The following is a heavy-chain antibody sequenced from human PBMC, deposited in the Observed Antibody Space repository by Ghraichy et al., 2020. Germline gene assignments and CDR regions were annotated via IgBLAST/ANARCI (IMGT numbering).Heavy chain of an antibody. J-gene: IGHJ4*02. D-gene: IGHD5-24*01. CDR2: ISWSSASI. CDR1: GFNFDDYA. Sequence: GGPLRLSCAASGFNFDDYAMHWVRQGPGKGLEWVSGISWSSASIGYADSVKGRFTISRDNAKNSLYLQMNSLRAEDTALYYCVKDLGRLWLQYFDYWGQGSLVTVSS. V-gene: IGHV3-9*01. CDR3: VKDLGRLWLQYFDY.